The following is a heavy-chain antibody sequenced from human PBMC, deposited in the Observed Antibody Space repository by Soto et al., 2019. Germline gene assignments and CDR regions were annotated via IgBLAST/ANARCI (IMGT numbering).Heavy chain of an antibody. D-gene: IGHD2-15*01. Sequence: QVQLVQSGAEVKKPGASVKVSCKASGYIFTAYSMHWVRQAPGQGLEWMGVVNPSGGSTNYAQKFQCRITMTRDTSTSTVYMDLSSVTSEDTAVYYCAREENCSDGICYSEYFQRWGQGTLVTVSS. V-gene: IGHV1-46*01. CDR3: AREENCSDGICYSEYFQR. J-gene: IGHJ1*01. CDR2: VNPSGGST. CDR1: GYIFTAYS.